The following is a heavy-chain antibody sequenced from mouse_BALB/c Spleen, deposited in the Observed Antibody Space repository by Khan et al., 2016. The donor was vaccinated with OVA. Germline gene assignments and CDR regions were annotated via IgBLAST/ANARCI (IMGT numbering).Heavy chain of an antibody. Sequence: VQLQQPGPELVKPGASVKISCKASGYTFTDYNMDWVKQSHGKTLEWIGYIFPNNGASGYNQKFKTKATLTVDHSSSTTYMDHRSLTSEDTAVYYCVRSGYGSFAYWGQGTLVTVSA. D-gene: IGHD1-2*01. CDR1: GYTFTDYN. CDR3: VRSGYGSFAY. J-gene: IGHJ3*01. CDR2: IFPNNGAS. V-gene: IGHV1S29*02.